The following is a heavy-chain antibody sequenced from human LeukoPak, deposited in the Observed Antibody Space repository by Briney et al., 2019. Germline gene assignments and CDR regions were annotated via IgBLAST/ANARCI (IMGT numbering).Heavy chain of an antibody. J-gene: IGHJ3*02. CDR2: INPSGGST. D-gene: IGHD5-18*01. CDR1: GYTFTSYY. CDR3: AVAYSYGRDVFDI. V-gene: IGHV1-46*01. Sequence: GASVKVSCTASGYTFTSYYIHWVRQAPGQGLEWMGLINPSGGSTSYAQKFQVRVTMTRDTSTSTVYMELRSLRSEDTAVYYCAVAYSYGRDVFDIWGQGTMVTVSS.